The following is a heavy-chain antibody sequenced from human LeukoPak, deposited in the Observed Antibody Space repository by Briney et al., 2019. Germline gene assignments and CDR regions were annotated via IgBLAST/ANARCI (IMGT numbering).Heavy chain of an antibody. V-gene: IGHV1-2*02. CDR1: GYTFTVYY. CDR2: SNPNSGGT. CDR3: ARPHPMVLGVITPHDGMDV. Sequence: ASVKVSFTASGYTFTVYYMHWVRQAPGQGLEWMGWSNPNSGGTNYAQKFQGRVTMTRDTSISTAYMELSRLRSDDTAVYYCARPHPMVLGVITPHDGMDVWGQGTTVTVSS. J-gene: IGHJ6*02. D-gene: IGHD3-10*01.